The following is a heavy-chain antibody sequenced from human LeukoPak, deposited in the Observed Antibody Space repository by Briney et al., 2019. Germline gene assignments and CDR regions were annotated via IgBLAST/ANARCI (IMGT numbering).Heavy chain of an antibody. D-gene: IGHD3-22*01. Sequence: GGSLRLSCAASGFTVSSNYMSWVRQAPGKGLEWVSVIYSGGSTYYADSVKGRFTISRDNSKNTLYLQMNSLRAEDTAVYYCARGRYYDSCGYGSAFDIWGQGTMVTVSS. J-gene: IGHJ3*02. CDR3: ARGRYYDSCGYGSAFDI. CDR2: IYSGGST. V-gene: IGHV3-53*01. CDR1: GFTVSSNY.